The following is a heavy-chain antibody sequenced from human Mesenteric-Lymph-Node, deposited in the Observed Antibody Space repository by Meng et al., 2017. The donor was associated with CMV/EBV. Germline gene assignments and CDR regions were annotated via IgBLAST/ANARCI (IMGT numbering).Heavy chain of an antibody. CDR3: AKDYYAQYPDFLHPSYGMDV. CDR1: GFTFNGYG. J-gene: IGHJ6*02. Sequence: GGSLRLSCVAASGFTFNGYGMHWVRQAPGKGLEWVAFIGYAGTNKYYADSVKGRFTISRDNSKNTLYLQMNSLRAEDTAVYYCAKDYYAQYPDFLHPSYGMDVWGQGTTVTVSS. V-gene: IGHV3-30*02. CDR2: IGYAGTNK. D-gene: IGHD1-26*01.